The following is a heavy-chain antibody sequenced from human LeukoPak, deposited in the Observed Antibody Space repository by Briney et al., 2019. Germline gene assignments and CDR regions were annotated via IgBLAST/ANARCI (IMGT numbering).Heavy chain of an antibody. CDR3: AKDQDSSGHYPSGFDY. J-gene: IGHJ4*02. CDR1: GFTFSSYA. CDR2: ISGSGGST. D-gene: IGHD3-22*01. Sequence: PGASLRLSCAASGFTFSSYAMSWVRQAPGKGLEWVSAISGSGGSTYYADSVKGRFTISRDNSKNTLYLQMNSLRAEDTAVYYCAKDQDSSGHYPSGFDYWGQGTLVTVSS. V-gene: IGHV3-23*01.